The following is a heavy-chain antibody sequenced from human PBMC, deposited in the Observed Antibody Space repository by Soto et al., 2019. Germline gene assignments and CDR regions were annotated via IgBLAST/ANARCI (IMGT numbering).Heavy chain of an antibody. CDR2: TYYRSKWYN. CDR3: ARDAYSSASFGYYSGMDV. J-gene: IGHJ6*02. V-gene: IGHV6-1*01. D-gene: IGHD6-6*01. CDR1: GDSVSSNSAA. Sequence: PSQTLSLTCVISGDSVSSNSAAWNWIREAPSRGLEWLGRTYYRSKWYNDYAVSVKSRITINPDTSKNEFSLQLNSVTPEDTAVYYCARDAYSSASFGYYSGMDVWGQGTAFTVS.